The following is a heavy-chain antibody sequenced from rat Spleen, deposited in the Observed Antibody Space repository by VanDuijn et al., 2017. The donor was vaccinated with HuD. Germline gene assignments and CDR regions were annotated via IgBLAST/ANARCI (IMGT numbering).Heavy chain of an antibody. CDR2: ISLDGTRT. V-gene: IGHV5-29*01. Sequence: EVQLVESGGGLVQPGRSLKLSCAASGFNLSNYAMAWVRQAPMTGLEWVATISLDGTRTYHRDSVKGRFTISRDNAKSALYLQMDSLRSEDTATYYCARAPPYYGYFDYWGQGVMVTVSS. CDR1: GFNLSNYA. D-gene: IGHD1-1*01. CDR3: ARAPPYYGYFDY. J-gene: IGHJ2*01.